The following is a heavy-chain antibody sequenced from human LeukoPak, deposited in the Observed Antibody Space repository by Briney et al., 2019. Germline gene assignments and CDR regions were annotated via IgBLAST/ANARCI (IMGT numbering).Heavy chain of an antibody. CDR2: ITGSGGST. CDR3: AKDKGDFWSGHHY. CDR1: GFTFSNYA. D-gene: IGHD3-3*01. J-gene: IGHJ4*02. Sequence: PGGSLRLSCAASGFTFSNYAMSWVRQAPGKGLEWVSSITGSGGSTHYADSVKGRFTISRDNSKNTLYLQMSSLRAEDTAVYYCAKDKGDFWSGHHYWGQGTLVTVSS. V-gene: IGHV3-23*01.